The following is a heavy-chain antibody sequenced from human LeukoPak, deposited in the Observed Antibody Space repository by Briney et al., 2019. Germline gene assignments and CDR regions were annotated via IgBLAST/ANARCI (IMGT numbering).Heavy chain of an antibody. CDR2: IYYSGST. CDR1: GGSISSGDYY. Sequence: SQTLSLTCTVSGGSISSGDYYWSWIRQPPGKGLEWIGYIYYSGSTYYNPSLKSRVTISVDTSKNQFSLKLSSVTAADTAVYYCARDLGYYDSSGSDAGGYWGQGTLVTASS. J-gene: IGHJ4*02. V-gene: IGHV4-30-4*08. D-gene: IGHD3-22*01. CDR3: ARDLGYYDSSGSDAGGY.